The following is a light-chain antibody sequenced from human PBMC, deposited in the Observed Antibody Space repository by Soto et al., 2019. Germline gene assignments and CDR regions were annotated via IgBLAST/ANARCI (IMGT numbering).Light chain of an antibody. Sequence: QSALTQPASVSGTPGQSITLSCTGSNSDIGIYDFVSWYQHHPGKAPKLIVSEVSHRPSGVSNRFSGSKSGNTASLTISGLQSEDEADYYCVSYTSDDVRYVFGTGTKLTVL. V-gene: IGLV2-14*01. CDR1: NSDIGIYDF. CDR2: EVS. J-gene: IGLJ1*01. CDR3: VSYTSDDVRYV.